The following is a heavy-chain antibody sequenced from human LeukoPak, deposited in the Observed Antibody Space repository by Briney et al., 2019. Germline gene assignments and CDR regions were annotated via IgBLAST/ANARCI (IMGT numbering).Heavy chain of an antibody. D-gene: IGHD1-26*01. Sequence: SETLSLTCTVSGGSISSSSYYWGWVRQAPGKGLEWIGEIYHSGSTNYNPSLKSRVTISVDKSKNQFPLKLSSVTAADTAVYYCARRRWELLTHYYFDYWGQGTLVTVSS. J-gene: IGHJ4*02. CDR3: ARRRWELLTHYYFDY. CDR1: GGSISSSSYY. V-gene: IGHV4-39*06. CDR2: IYHSGST.